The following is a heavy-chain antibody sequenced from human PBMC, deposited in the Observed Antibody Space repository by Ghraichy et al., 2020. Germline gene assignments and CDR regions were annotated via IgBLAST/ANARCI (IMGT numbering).Heavy chain of an antibody. CDR1: GGSISSSSYY. CDR3: ARIRIAAAGSYYYYYGMDV. V-gene: IGHV4-39*01. Sequence: SQTLSLTCTVSGGSISSSSYYWGWIRQPPGKGLEWIGSIYYSGSTYYNPSLKSRVTISVDTSKNQFSLKLSSVTAADTAVYYCARIRIAAAGSYYYYYGMDVWGQGTTVTVSS. J-gene: IGHJ6*02. D-gene: IGHD6-13*01. CDR2: IYYSGST.